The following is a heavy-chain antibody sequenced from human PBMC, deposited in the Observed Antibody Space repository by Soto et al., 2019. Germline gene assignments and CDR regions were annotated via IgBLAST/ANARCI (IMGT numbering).Heavy chain of an antibody. CDR2: IYYSGST. V-gene: IGHV4-31*03. CDR1: GGSISSGGYY. CDR3: ARVGVVPAAIRWLPSQDYYGMDV. J-gene: IGHJ6*02. Sequence: PSETLSLTCTVSGGSISSGGYYWSWIRQHPGKGLEWIGYIYYSGSTYYNPSLKSRVTISVDTSKNQFSLKLSSVTAADTAVYCCARVGVVPAAIRWLPSQDYYGMDVWGQGTTVTVSS. D-gene: IGHD2-2*02.